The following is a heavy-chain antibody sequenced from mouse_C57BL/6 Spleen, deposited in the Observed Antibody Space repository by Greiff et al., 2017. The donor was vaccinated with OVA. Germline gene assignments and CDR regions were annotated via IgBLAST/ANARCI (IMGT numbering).Heavy chain of an antibody. J-gene: IGHJ4*01. CDR1: GYTFTDYY. CDR2: IYPGSGNT. CDR3: ARTSLRGAMDY. V-gene: IGHV1-76*01. Sequence: VQLQQSGAELVRPGASVKLSCKASGYTFTDYYINWVKQRPGQGLEWIARIYPGSGNTYYNEKFKGKATLTAEKSSSTAYMQLSSLTSEDSAVYFCARTSLRGAMDYWGQGTSVTVSS. D-gene: IGHD1-1*01.